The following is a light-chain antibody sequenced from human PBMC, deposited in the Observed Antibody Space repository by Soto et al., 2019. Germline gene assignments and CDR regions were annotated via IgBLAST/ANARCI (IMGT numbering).Light chain of an antibody. V-gene: IGLV2-14*01. CDR3: SSYTSSNSYV. J-gene: IGLJ1*01. CDR2: DVS. Sequence: QSALTXPASVSGSPGQSITISCTGTSSDVGGYNYVSWYQQHPGKAPKLIIYDVSDRPSGVSNRFSGSKSGNTASLTISGLQAEDEADYYCSSYTSSNSYVFGTGTKVTVL. CDR1: SSDVGGYNY.